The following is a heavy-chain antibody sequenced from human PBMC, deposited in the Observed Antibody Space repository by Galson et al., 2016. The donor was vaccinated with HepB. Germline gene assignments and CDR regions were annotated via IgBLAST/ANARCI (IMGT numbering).Heavy chain of an antibody. Sequence: SLRLSCAASGFTVSDNYMSWVRQAPGKGLEWVSIIYSAGDTYYADSVKGRFTVSRDDSKNILYLQMTSLRPGDTAVYYCARDTDSGSRADWWGQGTLVTVSS. CDR1: GFTVSDNY. CDR2: IYSAGDT. J-gene: IGHJ4*02. V-gene: IGHV3-53*01. CDR3: ARDTDSGSRADW. D-gene: IGHD6-25*01.